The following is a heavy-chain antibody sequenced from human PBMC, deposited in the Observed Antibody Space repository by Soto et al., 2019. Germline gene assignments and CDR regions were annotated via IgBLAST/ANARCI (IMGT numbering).Heavy chain of an antibody. Sequence: QLHLQESGPGLVKPSETLSLSCTVSGGSISSSSDYWGWIRQPPGKGLEWIGSIYYGGSIYYNPSLKPRVTISVDTSKNQFSLTLSSVTAADTAVYYCARQGFRQFSTNWLPKKGWFDPWGQGTRVTVSS. CDR1: GGSISSSSDY. J-gene: IGHJ5*02. D-gene: IGHD2-2*01. CDR3: ARQGFRQFSTNWLPKKGWFDP. CDR2: IYYGGSI. V-gene: IGHV4-39*01.